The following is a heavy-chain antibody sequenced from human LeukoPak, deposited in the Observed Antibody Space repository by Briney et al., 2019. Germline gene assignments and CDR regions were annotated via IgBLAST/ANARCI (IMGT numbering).Heavy chain of an antibody. CDR1: GFTFSSYS. D-gene: IGHD6-13*01. J-gene: IGHJ5*02. Sequence: KSGGSLRLSCAASGFTFSSYSMNWVRQAPGKGLEWVSSISSSSSYIYYADSVTGRFTISRDNSQNTLDLQVNTLRAEDTAVYYCARHSRAAGTGHFDPWGQGTLVTVSS. CDR3: ARHSRAAGTGHFDP. CDR2: ISSSSSYI. V-gene: IGHV3-21*04.